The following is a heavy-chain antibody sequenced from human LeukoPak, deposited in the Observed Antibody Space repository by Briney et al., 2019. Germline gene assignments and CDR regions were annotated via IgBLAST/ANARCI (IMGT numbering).Heavy chain of an antibody. CDR2: IHYSGRT. Sequence: SETLSLTCTVSGDSISGYYWSWIRQPPGKGLEWIGYIHYSGRTNYNPSLKSRVTISVDTSKNQFSLKLNSVTAADTAVYYCASAVAAAGTPYFDCWGQGTLVTVSS. D-gene: IGHD6-13*01. CDR3: ASAVAAAGTPYFDC. V-gene: IGHV4-59*08. CDR1: GDSISGYY. J-gene: IGHJ4*02.